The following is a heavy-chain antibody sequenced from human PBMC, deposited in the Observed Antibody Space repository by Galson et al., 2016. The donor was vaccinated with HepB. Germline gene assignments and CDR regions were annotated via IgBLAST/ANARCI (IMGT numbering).Heavy chain of an antibody. V-gene: IGHV3-15*01. CDR1: GFTFSNAW. CDR2: IKSKTDGGTT. CDR3: TTDDEYSGGYLELDY. Sequence: SLRLSCAASGFTFSNAWMSWVRQAPGKGLEWVGRIKSKTDGGTTDYAAPVKGRFTISRDDSKNTLYLQMNSLKTEDTAVYYCTTDDEYSGGYLELDYWGQGTLVTVSS. J-gene: IGHJ4*02. D-gene: IGHD1-26*01.